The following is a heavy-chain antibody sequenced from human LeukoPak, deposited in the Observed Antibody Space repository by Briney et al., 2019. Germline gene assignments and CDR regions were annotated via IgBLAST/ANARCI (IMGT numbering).Heavy chain of an antibody. V-gene: IGHV4-59*11. CDR2: INYSGST. D-gene: IGHD2-15*01. CDR1: GGSISSHY. J-gene: IGHJ3*02. Sequence: PSETLSLTCTVSGGSISSHYWNWIRQPPGKGLEWIGYINYSGSTNHNPSLKSRVTISVDTSKNQFSLKVGSVTAADTAMYYCARERFCSGGSCYSDGAFDIWGQGTMVTVSS. CDR3: ARERFCSGGSCYSDGAFDI.